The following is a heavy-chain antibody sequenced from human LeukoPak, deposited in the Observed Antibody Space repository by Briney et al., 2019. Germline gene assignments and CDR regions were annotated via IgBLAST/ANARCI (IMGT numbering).Heavy chain of an antibody. Sequence: GGSLRLSCAASGLTFSSYGMSWVRQAPGRGLEWVSAISTTGGTTYYADSVKGRFTISRDNAKNSLYLQMNSLRAEDTAVYYCARDYSDTAMVTYYYYYYMDVWGKGTTVTVSS. D-gene: IGHD5-18*01. CDR3: ARDYSDTAMVTYYYYYYMDV. J-gene: IGHJ6*03. CDR2: ISTTGGTT. V-gene: IGHV3-48*04. CDR1: GLTFSSYG.